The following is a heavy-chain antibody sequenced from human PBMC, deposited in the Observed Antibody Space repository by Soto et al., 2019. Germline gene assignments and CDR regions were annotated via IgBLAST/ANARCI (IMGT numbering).Heavy chain of an antibody. D-gene: IGHD6-13*01. Sequence: SETLSLTCAVYGGSFSGYYWSWIRQPPGKGLEWIGEINHSGSTNYNPSLKSRVTISVDTSKNQFSLNLSSVTAADTAVYYCATGLRIAAIWGQGTLVTVSS. V-gene: IGHV4-34*01. CDR2: INHSGST. CDR3: ATGLRIAAI. CDR1: GGSFSGYY. J-gene: IGHJ4*02.